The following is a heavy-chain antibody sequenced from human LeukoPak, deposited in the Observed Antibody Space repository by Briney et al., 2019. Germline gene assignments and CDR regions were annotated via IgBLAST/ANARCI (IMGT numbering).Heavy chain of an antibody. Sequence: SQTLSLTCAVSGGSISSGGYSWSWIRQRPGKGLEWIGYMYYSGNTYYNPSLKSRATISVDTSKSQLSLKLSSVTAADTAVYYCARVIYGDYANFGYWGQGTLVTVSS. D-gene: IGHD4-17*01. CDR1: GGSISSGGYS. J-gene: IGHJ4*02. CDR2: MYYSGNT. CDR3: ARVIYGDYANFGY. V-gene: IGHV4-31*11.